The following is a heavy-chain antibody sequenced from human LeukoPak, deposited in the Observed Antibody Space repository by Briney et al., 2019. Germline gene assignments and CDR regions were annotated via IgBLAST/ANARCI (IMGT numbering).Heavy chain of an antibody. CDR1: GFXVSSNY. CDR2: IYGGVNT. Sequence: GGSLRLSCTASGFXVSSNYXXXVXXAPGXGLEWVSVIYGGVNTVYADSVKGRFTISRDNSKNTLYLQMNSLRAEDTAVYYCAKSPKVGFLFDYWGKGTLVTVSS. CDR3: AKSPKVGFLFDY. V-gene: IGHV3-66*01. J-gene: IGHJ4*02. D-gene: IGHD2-2*03.